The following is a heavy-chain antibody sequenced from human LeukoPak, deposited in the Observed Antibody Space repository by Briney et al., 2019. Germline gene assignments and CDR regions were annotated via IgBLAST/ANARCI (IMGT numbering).Heavy chain of an antibody. V-gene: IGHV3-33*06. J-gene: IGHJ4*02. CDR2: IWYDGSNK. CDR1: GFTFSSYG. D-gene: IGHD2-2*01. Sequence: GGSLRLSCAASGFTFSSYGMHWVRQAPGKGLEWVADIWYDGSNKYYADSVKGRFTISRDNSKNTLYLQMNSLRAEDTAVYYCAKDYCSSTSCNYFDYWGQGTLVTVSS. CDR3: AKDYCSSTSCNYFDY.